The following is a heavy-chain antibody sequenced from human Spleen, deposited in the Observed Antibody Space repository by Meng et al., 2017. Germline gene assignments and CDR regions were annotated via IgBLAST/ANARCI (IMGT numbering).Heavy chain of an antibody. V-gene: IGHV1-2*06. Sequence: QVQPVPRGPGEKKPRALVTLSCKPSGYTFAAYWIHWLRQAPGQGLEWMGRIDPNNDHTQYAQNFQGRVTMTSDTSISTVYMELNGLRSDDTAVYYCARDEDISAAGKLFGDYWGQGTLVTVSS. D-gene: IGHD6-13*01. CDR2: IDPNNDHT. J-gene: IGHJ4*02. CDR1: GYTFAAYW. CDR3: ARDEDISAAGKLFGDY.